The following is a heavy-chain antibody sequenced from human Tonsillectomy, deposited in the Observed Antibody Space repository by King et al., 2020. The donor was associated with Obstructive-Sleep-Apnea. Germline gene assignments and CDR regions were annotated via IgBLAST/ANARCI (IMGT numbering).Heavy chain of an antibody. CDR2: IIPFSGAT. J-gene: IGHJ3*01. V-gene: IGHV1-69*01. Sequence: QLVQSGAAVKKPGSSVKVSCKASGGTFSDSGFSWVRQAPGQGLEWMGGIIPFSGATNYAQKFQDRVTIAADDSTNTAYMDLRNLRYEDTAVYYCARAPLRGGDGENAFDVWGQGTIVTVSS. CDR1: GGTFSDSG. CDR3: ARAPLRGGDGENAFDV. D-gene: IGHD5-24*01.